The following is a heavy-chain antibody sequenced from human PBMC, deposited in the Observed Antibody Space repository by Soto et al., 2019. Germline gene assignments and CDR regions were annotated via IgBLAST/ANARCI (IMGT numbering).Heavy chain of an antibody. Sequence: ASVKVSGKASGCTFTGYYMHWVRQAPGQGLEWMGWINPNSGGTNYAQKFQGWVTMTRDTSISTAYMELSRLRSDDTAVYYCARGMGHYDSSGLLDYYYGMDVWGQGTTVTVSS. CDR3: ARGMGHYDSSGLLDYYYGMDV. CDR2: INPNSGGT. V-gene: IGHV1-2*04. D-gene: IGHD3-22*01. J-gene: IGHJ6*02. CDR1: GCTFTGYY.